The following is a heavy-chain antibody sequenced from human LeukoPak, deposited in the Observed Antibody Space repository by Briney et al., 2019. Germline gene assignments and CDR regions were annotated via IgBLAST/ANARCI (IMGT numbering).Heavy chain of an antibody. CDR3: AKGNGYYGSGTYGMDV. CDR1: GFTFSSHA. V-gene: IGHV3-23*01. Sequence: GGSLRLSCGASGFTFSSHAMTWVRQAPGKGLEWVSAISISGDTTYYADAVKGRFTISRDKSKNTLHLQMNSLRDEDTAVYYCAKGNGYYGSGTYGMDVWGQGTTVTVSS. J-gene: IGHJ6*02. D-gene: IGHD3-10*01. CDR2: ISISGDTT.